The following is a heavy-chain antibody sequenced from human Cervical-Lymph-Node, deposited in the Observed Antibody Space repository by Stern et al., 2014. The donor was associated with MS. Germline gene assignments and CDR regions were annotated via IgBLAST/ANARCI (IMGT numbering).Heavy chain of an antibody. D-gene: IGHD3-3*01. Sequence: QVQLQESGPGLVKPSQTLSLTCTVSGGSISSGNYYWSWIRQHPGKGLEWIGSIYHSGSTYYNPPIKSRVTTSIDTSKNQFSLKLSSVTAADTAVYYCARGSREVLLPRFCFDYWGQGTLVTVSS. CDR3: ARGSREVLLPRFCFDY. CDR2: IYHSGST. V-gene: IGHV4-31*03. CDR1: GGSISSGNYY. J-gene: IGHJ4*02.